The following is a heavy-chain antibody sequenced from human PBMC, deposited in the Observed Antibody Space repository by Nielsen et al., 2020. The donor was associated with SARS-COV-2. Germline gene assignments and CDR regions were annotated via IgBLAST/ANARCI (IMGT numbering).Heavy chain of an antibody. Sequence: GESLKISCAASGFTFSSYWMSWVRQAPGKGLEWVANIKQDGSEKYYVDSVKGRFTISRDNAKNSLYLQMNSLRAEDTAVYYCANPIAAAAKGDYWGQGTLVTVSS. D-gene: IGHD6-13*01. CDR2: IKQDGSEK. V-gene: IGHV3-7*05. CDR3: ANPIAAAAKGDY. CDR1: GFTFSSYW. J-gene: IGHJ4*02.